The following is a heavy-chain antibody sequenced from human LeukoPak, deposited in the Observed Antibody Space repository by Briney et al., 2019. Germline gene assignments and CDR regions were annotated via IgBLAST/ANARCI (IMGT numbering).Heavy chain of an antibody. J-gene: IGHJ3*02. Sequence: SETLSLTCAVSGGSISSSNWWSWVRQPPGKGLEWIGEIYHSGSTNYNPSLKSRVTISVDKSKNQFSLKLSSVTAADTAVYYCARGEDNIARADAFDIWGQGTMVTVSS. CDR1: GGSISSSNW. D-gene: IGHD6-13*01. V-gene: IGHV4-4*02. CDR2: IYHSGST. CDR3: ARGEDNIARADAFDI.